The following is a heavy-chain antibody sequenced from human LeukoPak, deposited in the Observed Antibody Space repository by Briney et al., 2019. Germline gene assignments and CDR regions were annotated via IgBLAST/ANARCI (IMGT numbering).Heavy chain of an antibody. J-gene: IGHJ4*02. D-gene: IGHD3-22*01. CDR2: ISDSGGRT. CDR3: AKRGVVIRVILVGFHKEAYYFDS. V-gene: IGHV3-23*01. CDR1: GLTLSNYG. Sequence: GGSLRLSCAVSGLTLSNYGMSWVRHAPGKGLEWVAYISDSGGRTNYADSVKGRFTISRDTTKNTLYLQMNSLRAEDTAVYFCAKRGVVIRVILVGFHKEAYYFDSWGQGALVTVSS.